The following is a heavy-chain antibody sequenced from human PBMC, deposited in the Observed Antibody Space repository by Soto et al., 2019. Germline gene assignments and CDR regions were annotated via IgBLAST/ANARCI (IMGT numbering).Heavy chain of an antibody. J-gene: IGHJ4*02. Sequence: ASVKLSWKAPGDTFTRYAMHWVRQAPGQSRERMGQINSGNGNTKYSQKLQGRVIITRDTSASTVYMELSSLRSEDTAVYYCARGEFLSSDDYWGQGTLVNSPQ. CDR1: GDTFTRYA. D-gene: IGHD3-10*01. V-gene: IGHV1-3*01. CDR2: INSGNGNT. CDR3: ARGEFLSSDDY.